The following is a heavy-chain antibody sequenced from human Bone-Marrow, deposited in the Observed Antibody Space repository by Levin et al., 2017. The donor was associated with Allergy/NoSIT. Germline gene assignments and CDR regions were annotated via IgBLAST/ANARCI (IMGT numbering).Heavy chain of an antibody. CDR2: INDGGGDT. J-gene: IGHJ4*02. D-gene: IGHD5-18*01. CDR1: GFTFSTYG. V-gene: IGHV3-23*01. CDR3: AKRVQYSDGCHFDY. Sequence: PGGSLRLSCAASGFTFSTYGMSWVRQAPGKGLEWVSAINDGGGDTYYADSVQGRFIISRDNSKSTLFLQMNSLRVEDTAVYYCAKRVQYSDGCHFDYWGQGTLVTVSS.